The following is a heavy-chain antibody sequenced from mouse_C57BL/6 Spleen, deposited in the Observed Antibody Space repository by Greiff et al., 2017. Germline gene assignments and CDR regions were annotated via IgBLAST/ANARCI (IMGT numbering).Heavy chain of an antibody. CDR1: GYAFSSYW. D-gene: IGHD1-1*02. CDR2: IYPGDGDT. Sequence: QVHVKQSGAELVKPGASVKISCKASGYAFSSYWMNWVKQRPGKGLEWIGQIYPGDGDTNYNGKFKGKATLTADKSSSTAYMQLSSLTSEDSAVYFCARWGYPGVAYWGQGTLVTVSA. J-gene: IGHJ3*01. V-gene: IGHV1-80*01. CDR3: ARWGYPGVAY.